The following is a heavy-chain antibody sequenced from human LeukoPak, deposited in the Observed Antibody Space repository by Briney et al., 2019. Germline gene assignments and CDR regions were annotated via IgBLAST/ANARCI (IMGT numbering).Heavy chain of an antibody. Sequence: SVKVSCKASGGTFSSYAISWVRQAPGQGLEWMGRIIPIFGTANYAQKFQGRVTITADESTSTAYMELSSLRSEDTAVYYCAITPDYYDSSGYYFRWFDPWGQGTLVTVSS. J-gene: IGHJ5*02. CDR2: IIPIFGTA. CDR3: AITPDYYDSSGYYFRWFDP. D-gene: IGHD3-22*01. CDR1: GGTFSSYA. V-gene: IGHV1-69*13.